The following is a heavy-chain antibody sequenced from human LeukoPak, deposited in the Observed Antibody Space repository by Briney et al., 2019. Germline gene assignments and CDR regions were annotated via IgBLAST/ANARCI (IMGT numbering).Heavy chain of an antibody. D-gene: IGHD2-2*02. Sequence: GGSLRLSCAASGFTVSSNYMSWVRQAPGKGLEWVSVIYSGGSTYYADSVKGRFTISRDNSKNTLYLQMNSLRAEDTAVYYCARQTALCSSTSCYTFLDAFDIWGQGTMVTVSS. J-gene: IGHJ3*02. V-gene: IGHV3-66*02. CDR3: ARQTALCSSTSCYTFLDAFDI. CDR1: GFTVSSNY. CDR2: IYSGGST.